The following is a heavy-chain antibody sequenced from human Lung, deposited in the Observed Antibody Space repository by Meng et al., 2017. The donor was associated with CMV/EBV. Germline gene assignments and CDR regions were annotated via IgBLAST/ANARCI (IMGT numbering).Heavy chain of an antibody. J-gene: IGHJ4*02. CDR3: TKGAGSVGSIHFDH. V-gene: IGHV3-33*06. D-gene: IGHD1-26*01. CDR2: IFYGGSSK. Sequence: SCAASGFTFSDYGMHWVRQTPGKGLEWVAVIFYGGSSKYYADSVKGRFTISRDNSENTLHLQMNSLRAEDTAVYYCTKGAGSVGSIHFDHWCQGTLVTVSS. CDR1: GFTFSDYG.